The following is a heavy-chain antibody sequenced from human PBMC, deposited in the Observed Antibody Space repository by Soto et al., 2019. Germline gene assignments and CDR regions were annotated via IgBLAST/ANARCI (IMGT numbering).Heavy chain of an antibody. CDR1: GGTFSSYA. Sequence: QVQLVQSGAEVKKPGSSVKVSCKASGGTFSSYAISWVRQAPGQGLEWMGGIIPIFGTANYAQKFQGRVTITADESTSTAYMELSRLRSEDTAVYYCAILGYCSGGSCYPTDYYYYAMDVWGQGTTVTVSS. CDR2: IIPIFGTA. D-gene: IGHD2-15*01. CDR3: AILGYCSGGSCYPTDYYYYAMDV. V-gene: IGHV1-69*01. J-gene: IGHJ6*02.